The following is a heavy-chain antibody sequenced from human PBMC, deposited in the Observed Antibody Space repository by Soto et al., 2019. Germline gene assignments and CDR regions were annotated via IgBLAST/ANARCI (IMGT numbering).Heavy chain of an antibody. V-gene: IGHV3-49*03. Sequence: GGSLRLSCTASGFTFGDYAMSWFRQAPGKGLEWVGFIRSKAYGGTTEYAASVKGRFTISRDDSKSIAYLQMNSLKTEDTAVYYCTRDTSYSSSWWVTNMYYYYYGMDVWGQGTTVTVSS. CDR3: TRDTSYSSSWWVTNMYYYYYGMDV. CDR2: IRSKAYGGTT. D-gene: IGHD6-13*01. J-gene: IGHJ6*02. CDR1: GFTFGDYA.